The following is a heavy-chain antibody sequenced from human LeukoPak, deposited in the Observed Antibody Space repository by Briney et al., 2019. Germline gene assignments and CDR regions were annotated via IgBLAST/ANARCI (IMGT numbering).Heavy chain of an antibody. CDR2: IKQDGSEK. D-gene: IGHD5-24*01. V-gene: IGHV3-7*05. Sequence: GGSLRLSCAASGFTFSNYWMIWVRQAPGKGLEWVGNIKQDGSEKRYADSVRGRFSISRDNAQTSLYLQMNSLRAEDTAVYYCARASDPWLQLTWGQGNLARVSS. CDR3: ARASDPWLQLT. J-gene: IGHJ5*02. CDR1: GFTFSNYW.